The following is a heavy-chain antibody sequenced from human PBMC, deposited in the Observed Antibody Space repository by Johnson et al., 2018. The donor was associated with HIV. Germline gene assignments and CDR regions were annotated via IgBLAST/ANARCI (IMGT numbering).Heavy chain of an antibody. CDR2: IQSGGRT. V-gene: IGHV3-53*01. D-gene: IGHD1-26*01. J-gene: IGHJ3*02. Sequence: VQLVESGGGLIQPGGSLRLSCVVSGFTVSSNYMSWVRQAPGKGLEWVSVIQSGGRTSYADSVKGRFTISRDNSKNTLYLQMNSLRAEDTAVYYCTTRRVVGATPTPDDAFDIWGQGTMVTVSS. CDR1: GFTVSSNY. CDR3: TTRRVVGATPTPDDAFDI.